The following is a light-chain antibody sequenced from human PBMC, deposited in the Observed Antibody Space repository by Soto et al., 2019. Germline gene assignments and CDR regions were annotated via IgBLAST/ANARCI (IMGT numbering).Light chain of an antibody. V-gene: IGLV1-44*01. CDR2: SNN. Sequence: QSVLTQPPSASGTPGQRVTISCSGSSSNIGSNTVNWYQHLPGTAPKLLIYSNNQRPPGLSVRFSGSKSGTSASLAISGLQSEDEADYYCAAWDDSQNGFWVFGGGTQLTVL. CDR3: AAWDDSQNGFWV. CDR1: SSNIGSNT. J-gene: IGLJ3*02.